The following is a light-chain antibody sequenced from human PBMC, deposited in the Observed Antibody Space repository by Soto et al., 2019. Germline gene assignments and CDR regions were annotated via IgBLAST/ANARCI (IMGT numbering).Light chain of an antibody. J-gene: IGKJ1*01. V-gene: IGKV3-20*01. CDR1: QSVASRN. CDR2: GAS. CDR3: QHFGNALWT. Sequence: EIVLTQSPGTLSLSPGERATLSCRASQSVASRNLAWYQQKFGQAPRLLIYGASSRAIHTPDRFSGSGSGTDFTLTISGLEPEDFAVYYCQHFGNALWTFGQGTKLEI.